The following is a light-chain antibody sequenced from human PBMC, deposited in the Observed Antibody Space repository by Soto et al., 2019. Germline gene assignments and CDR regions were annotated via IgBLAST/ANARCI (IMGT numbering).Light chain of an antibody. V-gene: IGKV3-11*01. Sequence: EVVLTQSPVTLSLSPGERATLSCRASQSFRGLLAWYQQKPGQAPRLLIYDAYNRATGIPPRFSGSGSGTDFTLTISSLEPDDFAVYYCQQRADWPITFGQGTRLEIK. CDR1: QSFRGL. J-gene: IGKJ5*01. CDR2: DAY. CDR3: QQRADWPIT.